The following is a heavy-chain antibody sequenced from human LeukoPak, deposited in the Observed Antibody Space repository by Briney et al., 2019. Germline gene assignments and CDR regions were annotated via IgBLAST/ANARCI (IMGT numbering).Heavy chain of an antibody. D-gene: IGHD2-2*01. J-gene: IGHJ5*02. CDR2: IYYSGST. Sequence: PSETLSLTCTVSGGSISSYYWSWIRQPPGKGLEWIGYIYYSGSTNYNPSLKSRVTISVDTSKNQFSLKLSSVTAADTAVYYCARVSGGGYCSSTSCFRFDPWGQGTLVTVPS. V-gene: IGHV4-59*01. CDR1: GGSISSYY. CDR3: ARVSGGGYCSSTSCFRFDP.